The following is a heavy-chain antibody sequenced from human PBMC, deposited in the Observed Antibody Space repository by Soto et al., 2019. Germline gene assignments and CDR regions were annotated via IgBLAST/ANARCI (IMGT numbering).Heavy chain of an antibody. J-gene: IGHJ4*02. Sequence: PGGSLRLSCAASGLTFSSYAMSWVRQTPGKGLEWVSLFSGSGGDTYYADSVKGRLTISRDNSKNTLYLQMNSLGAEDTAVYYCAAGTNSDWYTYWGQGTLVTVSS. V-gene: IGHV3-23*01. CDR2: FSGSGGDT. CDR3: AAGTNSDWYTY. CDR1: GLTFSSYA. D-gene: IGHD1-1*01.